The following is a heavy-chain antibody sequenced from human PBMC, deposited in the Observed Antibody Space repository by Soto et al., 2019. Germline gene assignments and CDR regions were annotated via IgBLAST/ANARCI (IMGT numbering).Heavy chain of an antibody. V-gene: IGHV3-74*01. CDR1: GFTFTSYW. J-gene: IGHJ4*02. D-gene: IGHD6-13*01. Sequence: GGSLRLSCAASGFTFTSYWMHWVRQAPGKGLVWVSRINSDGSTTNYADSVKGRFTISRDNAKNTLYLQMNSLRADDTAVYYCAGDLTAGDTYWGQGTLVTVSS. CDR3: AGDLTAGDTY. CDR2: INSDGSTT.